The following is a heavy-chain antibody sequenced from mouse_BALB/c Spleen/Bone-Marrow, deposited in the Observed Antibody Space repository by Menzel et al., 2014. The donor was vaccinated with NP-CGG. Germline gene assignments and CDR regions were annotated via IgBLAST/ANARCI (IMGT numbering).Heavy chain of an antibody. CDR3: ARERNVYFDYDDAMDY. J-gene: IGHJ4*01. CDR2: INPYNGGT. V-gene: IGHV1-18*01. Sequence: EVQLQQSGPGLVKPGPSMKISCKASGYSFPDYTMNWVKQSHGKNLEWIGLINPYNGGTTYNQKFKDKATLTVDKSSSTAYMELLSLTSEDSAVYYCARERNVYFDYDDAMDYWGQGTSVTVSS. CDR1: GYSFPDYT. D-gene: IGHD2-4*01.